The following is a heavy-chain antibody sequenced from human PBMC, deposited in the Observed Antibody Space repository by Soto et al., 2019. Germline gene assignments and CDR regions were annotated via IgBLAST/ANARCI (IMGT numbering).Heavy chain of an antibody. J-gene: IGHJ6*02. Sequence: PGGSLRLSCAASGFTFSSYWMSWVRQAPGKGLEWVANIKQDGSAQYYVDSVKGRFTISRDNAKNSLYLQTNSLRAEDTAVYYCATQDCSSTNCHSYYGMDVWGQGTTVTVSS. CDR3: ATQDCSSTNCHSYYGMDV. CDR1: GFTFSSYW. CDR2: IKQDGSAQ. D-gene: IGHD2-2*01. V-gene: IGHV3-7*03.